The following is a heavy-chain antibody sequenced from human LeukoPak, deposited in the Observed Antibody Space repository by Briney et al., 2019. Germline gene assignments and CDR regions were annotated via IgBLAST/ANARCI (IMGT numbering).Heavy chain of an antibody. CDR1: GGSFSGYY. D-gene: IGHD2-2*01. CDR3: AREYQLMSYPDY. Sequence: PSETLSLTCAVYGGSFSGYYWSWIRQPPGKGLEWIGEINHSGSTNYNPSLKSRVTTSVDTSKNQFSLKLSSVTAADTAVYYCAREYQLMSYPDYWGQGTLVTVSS. V-gene: IGHV4-34*01. CDR2: INHSGST. J-gene: IGHJ4*02.